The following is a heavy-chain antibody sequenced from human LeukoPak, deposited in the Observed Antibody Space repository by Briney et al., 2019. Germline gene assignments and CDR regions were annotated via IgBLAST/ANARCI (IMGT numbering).Heavy chain of an antibody. CDR1: GGSISEYY. V-gene: IGHV4-59*08. D-gene: IGHD3-10*02. Sequence: PSETLSLTCTVSGGSISEYYWSWIRQPPGKGLERIAYISYNGITNYNPSLKSRVTISVDTSKNQFSLKLSSVTAADTAVYYCARHMSGDYDYWGQGTLVTVSS. CDR2: ISYNGIT. CDR3: ARHMSGDYDY. J-gene: IGHJ4*02.